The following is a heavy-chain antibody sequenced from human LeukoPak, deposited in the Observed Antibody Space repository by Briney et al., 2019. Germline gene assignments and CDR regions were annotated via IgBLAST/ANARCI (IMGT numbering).Heavy chain of an antibody. CDR3: ARRGEKYCISPNCLNWFDP. D-gene: IGHD2-2*01. J-gene: IGHJ5*02. Sequence: ASVKVSCKASGGIFSSFAISWVRQAPGQGLELKGGIIPFFGTAQYAQEFQGRGTISADESTRTAQKELNRRRSDDTAVYYCARRGEKYCISPNCLNWFDPWGQGTMVTVCS. V-gene: IGHV1-69*01. CDR1: GGIFSSFA. CDR2: IIPFFGTA.